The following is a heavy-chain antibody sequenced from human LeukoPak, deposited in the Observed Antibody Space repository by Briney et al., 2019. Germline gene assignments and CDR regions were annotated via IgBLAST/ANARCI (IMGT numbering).Heavy chain of an antibody. CDR1: GGSMSGQF. CDR3: ARHVSVTPWFFDL. Sequence: PSETLSLTCTFSGGSMSGQFWSWFRQPPGKGLEWIGYVHSSGSTNYNPSLKSRVTISIDTSKNQFSLNLSSVTAADTALYYCARHVSVTPWFFDLWGRGTLVTVPS. J-gene: IGHJ2*01. CDR2: VHSSGST. V-gene: IGHV4-59*08. D-gene: IGHD4-17*01.